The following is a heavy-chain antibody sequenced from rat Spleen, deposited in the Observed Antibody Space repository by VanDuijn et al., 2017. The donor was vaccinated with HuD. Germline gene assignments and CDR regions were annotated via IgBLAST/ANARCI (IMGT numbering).Heavy chain of an antibody. V-gene: IGHV3-3*01. CDR2: INSAGST. CDR1: GYSITSGYG. CDR3: ASLYSSYSLYYFDY. D-gene: IGHD1-2*01. Sequence: EVQLQESGPGLVKPSQSLSLTCSVTGYSITSGYGWNWIRKFPGNKLEWMGYINSAGSTNYNPPLKSQISITRDTSKNQFFLQLTSVTTEDTATYYCASLYSSYSLYYFDYWGQGVMVTVSS. J-gene: IGHJ2*01.